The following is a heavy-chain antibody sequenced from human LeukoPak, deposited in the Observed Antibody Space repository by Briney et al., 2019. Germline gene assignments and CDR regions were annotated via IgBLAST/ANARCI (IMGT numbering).Heavy chain of an antibody. V-gene: IGHV3-23*01. J-gene: IGHJ5*02. CDR2: ISGSGGST. Sequence: GGSLRLSCAASGFTFSSYAMSWVRQAPGKGLEWVSAISGSGGSTYYANSVKGRFTISRDNSKNTLYLQMNSLRAEDTAVYYCARGLYGDYVSLWFDPWGQGTLVTVSS. CDR3: ARGLYGDYVSLWFDP. D-gene: IGHD4-17*01. CDR1: GFTFSSYA.